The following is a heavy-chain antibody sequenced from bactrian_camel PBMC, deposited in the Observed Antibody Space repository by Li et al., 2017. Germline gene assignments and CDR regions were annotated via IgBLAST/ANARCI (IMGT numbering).Heavy chain of an antibody. CDR3: AAELRPDYVLQVRNILRPSGYNR. D-gene: IGHD4*01. CDR2: INWLSHT. CDR1: GLIFRGNT. J-gene: IGHJ4*01. Sequence: HVQLVESGGGSVQAGGSLRLSCATSGLIFRGNTMSWFRQIPEKQREVVASINWLSHTVYTDSVKGRFTISHDNAKTTAYLERNTLKPEDSGMYICAAELRPDYVLQVRNILRPSGYNRWGRGTQVTVSS. V-gene: IGHV3S53*01.